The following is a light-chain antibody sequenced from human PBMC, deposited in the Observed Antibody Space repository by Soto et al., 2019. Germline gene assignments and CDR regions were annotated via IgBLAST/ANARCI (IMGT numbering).Light chain of an antibody. J-gene: IGLJ3*02. CDR2: SNN. V-gene: IGLV1-47*02. Sequence: QSVLTQPPSAYGTPGQRVTISCSGSSSNMGTSYVYWYQQLPGTAPKLLIYSNNQRPSGVPDRFSGSKSGTSASLAISGLRSEDEADYYCAAWDDGLSGWVFGGGTKLTVL. CDR3: AAWDDGLSGWV. CDR1: SSNMGTSY.